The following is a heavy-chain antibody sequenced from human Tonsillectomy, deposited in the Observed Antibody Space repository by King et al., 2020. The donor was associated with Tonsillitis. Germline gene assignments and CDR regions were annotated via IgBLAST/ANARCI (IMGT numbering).Heavy chain of an antibody. CDR1: GFTFSRYS. CDR2: ISSSSGYI. J-gene: IGHJ4*01. CDR3: VRESIAVAATDNYFDY. D-gene: IGHD6-19*01. V-gene: IGHV3-21*01. Sequence: VQLVESGGSLVKPGGSLRLSCAASGFTFSRYSMKWVRQAPGKGLEWVSSISSSSGYIFYADSVKGRFTISRDNAKNSLYLLMNSLRAEDTAVYYCVRESIAVAATDNYFDYW.